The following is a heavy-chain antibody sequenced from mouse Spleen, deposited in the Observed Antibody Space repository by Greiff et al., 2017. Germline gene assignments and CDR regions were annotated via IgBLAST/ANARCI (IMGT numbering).Heavy chain of an antibody. CDR1: GFTFSSYA. CDR2: ISSGGSYT. D-gene: IGHD1-1*01. J-gene: IGHJ1*01. Sequence: EVKLVESGGGLVKPGGSLKLSCAASGFTFSSYAMSWVRQTPEKRLEWVATISSGGSYTYYPDSVKGRFTISRDNAKNTLYLQMSSLRSEDTAMYYCARRRYSSSEGNWYFDVWGAGTTVTVSS. CDR3: ARRRYSSSEGNWYFDV. V-gene: IGHV5-9-1*01.